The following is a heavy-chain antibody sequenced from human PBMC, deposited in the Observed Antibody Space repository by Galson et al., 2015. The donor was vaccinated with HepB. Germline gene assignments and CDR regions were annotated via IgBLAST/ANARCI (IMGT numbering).Heavy chain of an antibody. V-gene: IGHV3-30*18. Sequence: SLRLSCAASGFTFSSYGMHWVRQAPGKGLEWVAVISYDGSNKYYADSVKGRFTISRDNSKNTLYLQMNSLRAEDTAVYYCAKDHKRTYYYYGMDVWGQGTTVTVSS. J-gene: IGHJ6*02. CDR2: ISYDGSNK. CDR1: GFTFSSYG. CDR3: AKDHKRTYYYYGMDV.